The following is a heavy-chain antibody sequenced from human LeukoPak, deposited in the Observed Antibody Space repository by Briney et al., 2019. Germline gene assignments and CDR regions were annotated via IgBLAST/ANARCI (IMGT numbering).Heavy chain of an antibody. J-gene: IGHJ5*02. CDR2: INPNSGGT. CDR1: GGIFSSYA. Sequence: ASVKVSCKASGGIFSSYAISWVRQAPGQGLEWMGWINPNSGGTNYAQKFQGRVTMTRDTSISTAYMELSRLRSDDTAVYYCARAGRGIAAAGRAWFDPWGQGTLVTVSS. CDR3: ARAGRGIAAAGRAWFDP. D-gene: IGHD6-13*01. V-gene: IGHV1-2*02.